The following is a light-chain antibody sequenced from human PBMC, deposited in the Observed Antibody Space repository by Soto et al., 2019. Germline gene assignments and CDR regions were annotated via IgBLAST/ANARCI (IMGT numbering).Light chain of an antibody. V-gene: IGLV2-8*01. CDR2: EVS. CDR1: SNDVGYYNY. J-gene: IGLJ1*01. CDR3: SSYTSGTTLYV. Sequence: QSVLTQPPSASGSPGQSVTISCTGTSNDVGYYNYVSWYQQHPGKAPKLMIYEVSQRPSGVPHRFSGSKSGDTASLTVSGLQAEDEADYYCSSYTSGTTLYVFGTGTKVTVL.